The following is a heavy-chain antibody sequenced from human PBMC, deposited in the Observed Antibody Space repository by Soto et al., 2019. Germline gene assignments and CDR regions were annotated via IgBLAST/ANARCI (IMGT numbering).Heavy chain of an antibody. J-gene: IGHJ4*02. CDR1: GFTFSTEL. V-gene: IGHV3-74*01. CDR2: INSDGSNV. Sequence: PGGSLRLSCAASGFTFSTELMHWVRQAPGKGLVWVSRINSDGSNVAYADSVQGRFTISRDNAKNTLYLHMNSLRGEDTAVYYCAKHGEGVANFDYWGQGTLVTVSS. CDR3: AKHGEGVANFDY. D-gene: IGHD3-3*01.